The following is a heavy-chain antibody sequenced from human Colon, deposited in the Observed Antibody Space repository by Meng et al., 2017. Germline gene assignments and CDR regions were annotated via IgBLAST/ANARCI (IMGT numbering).Heavy chain of an antibody. V-gene: IGHV3-74*01. CDR2: ISVDETAT. CDR3: ARSGYHNGYDY. Sequence: EVPLVWTGGGLVQPGGSLRLSCAASGFTPSAHWMHWVRQAPGKGLVGIARISVDETATTYADSVKGRFTISRDNAKNTLYLQMNSLRAEDTAVYYCARSGYHNGYDYWGQGTLVTVSS. CDR1: GFTPSAHW. J-gene: IGHJ4*02. D-gene: IGHD6-25*01.